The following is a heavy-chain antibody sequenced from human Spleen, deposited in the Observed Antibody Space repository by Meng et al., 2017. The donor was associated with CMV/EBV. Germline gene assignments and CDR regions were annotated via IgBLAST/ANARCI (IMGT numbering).Heavy chain of an antibody. CDR2: IYHSGTT. CDR1: GYSISSDYY. V-gene: IGHV4-38-2*02. CDR3: ARDGRGGHDYVWGSYRYTVQDSTPFDY. Sequence: SETLSLTCIVSGYSISSDYYWSWIRQPPGKGLEWIASIYHSGTTYYNPSLQSRVTISVDTSKNQFSLKLSSVTAADTAVYYCARDGRGGHDYVWGSYRYTVQDSTPFDYWGQGTLVTVSS. J-gene: IGHJ4*02. D-gene: IGHD3-16*02.